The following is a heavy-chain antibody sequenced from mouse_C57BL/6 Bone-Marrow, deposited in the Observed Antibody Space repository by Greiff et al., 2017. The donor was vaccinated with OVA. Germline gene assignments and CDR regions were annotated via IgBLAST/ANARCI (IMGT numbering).Heavy chain of an antibody. D-gene: IGHD1-1*01. Sequence: VQLKESGPVLARPGASVKMSCKTSGYTFTSYWMHWVKQRPGQGLEWIGAIYPGNSDTSYNQKFKGKAKLTAVTSASTAYMELSSLTNEDSAVYYCTKHYYGSSYVWFAYWGQGTLVTVSA. V-gene: IGHV1-5*01. J-gene: IGHJ3*01. CDR3: TKHYYGSSYVWFAY. CDR1: GYTFTSYW. CDR2: IYPGNSDT.